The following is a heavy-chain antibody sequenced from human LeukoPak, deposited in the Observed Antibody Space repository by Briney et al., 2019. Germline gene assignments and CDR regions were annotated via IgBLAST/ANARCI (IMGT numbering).Heavy chain of an antibody. CDR2: IYYSGST. J-gene: IGHJ4*02. D-gene: IGHD3-10*01. Sequence: PSETLSLTCTVSGGSISSGDYYWSWIRQPPGKGLEWIGYIYYSGSTYYNPSLESRVTISVDTSKNQFSLKLSSVTAADTAVYYCARVWDGSGSYYFDYWGQGTLVTVSS. CDR3: ARVWDGSGSYYFDY. V-gene: IGHV4-30-4*01. CDR1: GGSISSGDYY.